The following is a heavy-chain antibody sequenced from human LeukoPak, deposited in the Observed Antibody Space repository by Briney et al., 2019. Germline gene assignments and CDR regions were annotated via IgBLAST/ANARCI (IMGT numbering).Heavy chain of an antibody. CDR3: FCYGGNSRGYYYYYMDV. D-gene: IGHD4-23*01. CDR2: IRSKANSYAT. J-gene: IGHJ6*03. V-gene: IGHV3-73*01. Sequence: GGSLKLSCAASGFTFSGSAMHWVRQASGKGLEWVGRIRSKANSYATAYAASVKGRFTISRDDSKNTAYLQMNSLKTEDTAAYYCFCYGGNSRGYYYYYMDVWGKGTTVTISS. CDR1: GFTFSGSA.